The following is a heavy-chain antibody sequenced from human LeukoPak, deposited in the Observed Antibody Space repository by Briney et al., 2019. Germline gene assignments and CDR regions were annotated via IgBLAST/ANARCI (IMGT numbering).Heavy chain of an antibody. CDR1: GFTVGNNY. CDR3: ARDPPAVSINTYA. V-gene: IGHV3-66*01. J-gene: IGHJ4*02. Sequence: GGSLRLSCAASGFTVGNNYMNWVRQAPGKGLEWVSLIFSHGETSYADSVKGRFTISRDNSKNTLYLQMYGLRVEYTAVYYCARDPPAVSINTYAWGQGTLVTVSS. D-gene: IGHD2-8*01. CDR2: IFSHGET.